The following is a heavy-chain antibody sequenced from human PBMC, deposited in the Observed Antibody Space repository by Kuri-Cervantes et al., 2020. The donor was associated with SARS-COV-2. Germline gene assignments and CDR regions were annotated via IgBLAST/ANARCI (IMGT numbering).Heavy chain of an antibody. Sequence: GEALEISCEVSGFLFSASALHGVRQGSGKGREGVGRVRGKANNYATAYAASVKGRFTISRDDSKNMAYQQMNSLKTEGTTVYYCTTLIDHWGQGALVTVSS. J-gene: IGHJ4*02. CDR3: TTLIDH. CDR1: GFLFSASA. V-gene: IGHV3-73*01. CDR2: VRGKANNYAT.